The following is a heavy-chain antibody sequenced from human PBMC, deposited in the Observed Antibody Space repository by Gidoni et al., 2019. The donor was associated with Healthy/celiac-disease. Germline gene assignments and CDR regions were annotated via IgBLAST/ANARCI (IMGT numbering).Heavy chain of an antibody. D-gene: IGHD3-3*01. CDR3: ATETPEYYDFWSGYY. J-gene: IGHJ4*02. CDR1: GFTCGSYS. Sequence: EVQLVESGGGLVKPGGSLGLSCAATGFTCGSYSMNWVRQAPGKGLEWVSSISSSSSYIYYADSVKGRFTISRDNAKNSLYLQMNSLRAEDTAVYYCATETPEYYDFWSGYYWGQGTLVTVSS. CDR2: ISSSSSYI. V-gene: IGHV3-21*01.